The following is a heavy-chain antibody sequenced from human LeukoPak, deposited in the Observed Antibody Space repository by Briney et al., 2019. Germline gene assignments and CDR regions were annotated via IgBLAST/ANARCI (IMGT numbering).Heavy chain of an antibody. CDR1: GFTFSSYS. J-gene: IGHJ5*02. V-gene: IGHV3-48*04. CDR3: ARDSSGWYHWFDP. D-gene: IGHD6-13*01. CDR2: ISTTGSTI. Sequence: GGSLRLSCAASGFTFSSYSMNWVRQAPGKGLEWVSYISTTGSTIYYADSVKGRFTISRDNAKNSLYLQLNSLRAEDTAVYYCARDSSGWYHWFDPWGQGTLVTVSS.